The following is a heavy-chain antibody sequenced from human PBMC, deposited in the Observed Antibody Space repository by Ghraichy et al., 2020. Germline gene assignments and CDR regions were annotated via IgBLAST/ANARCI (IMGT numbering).Heavy chain of an antibody. D-gene: IGHD1-1*01. Sequence: GESLNISCAASGFTLSDYWMIWVRQAPGKGLEWVANIKEDGSEKNYVDSVKGRFTMSRDNTKNSLYLQMYSLRVEDTALYYCARSRGWRELDVWGQGTTVTVS. V-gene: IGHV3-7*01. CDR3: ARSRGWRELDV. CDR1: GFTLSDYW. CDR2: IKEDGSEK. J-gene: IGHJ6*02.